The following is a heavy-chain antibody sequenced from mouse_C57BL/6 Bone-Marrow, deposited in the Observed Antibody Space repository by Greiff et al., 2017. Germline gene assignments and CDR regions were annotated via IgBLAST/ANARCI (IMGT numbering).Heavy chain of an antibody. V-gene: IGHV1-64*01. CDR2: IHPNSGST. D-gene: IGHD1-1*01. CDR1: GYTFTSYW. J-gene: IGHJ4*01. CDR3: ARLHGSSFYYAMDY. Sequence: VQLKQPGAELVKPGASVKLSCKASGYTFTSYWMHWVKQRPGQGLEWIGMIHPNSGSTNYNEKFKSKATLTVDKSSSTAYMQLSSLTSEDSAVYYCARLHGSSFYYAMDYWGQGTSVTVSS.